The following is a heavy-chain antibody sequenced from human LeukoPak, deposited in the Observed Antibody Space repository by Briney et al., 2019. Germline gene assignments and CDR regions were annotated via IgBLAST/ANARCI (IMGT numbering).Heavy chain of an antibody. J-gene: IGHJ4*02. V-gene: IGHV3-74*03. CDR1: GFTFSGYW. CDR2: ISSDGSGT. Sequence: PGGSLRISCAASGFTFSGYWMHWVRQAPGKGLVWVSYISSDGSGTTYADSVKGRFTISRDNAKNTLHLQMNSLRAEDTAVYYCARGGWGTGIEYLGQGTLVTVSS. D-gene: IGHD1-1*01. CDR3: ARGGWGTGIEY.